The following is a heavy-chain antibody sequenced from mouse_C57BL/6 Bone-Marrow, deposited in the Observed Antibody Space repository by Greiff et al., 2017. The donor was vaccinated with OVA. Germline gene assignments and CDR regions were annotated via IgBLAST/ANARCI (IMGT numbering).Heavy chain of an antibody. V-gene: IGHV1-81*01. CDR3: ARRLITTAVGGRWYFDV. Sequence: VKLQQSGAELARPGASVKLSCKASGYTFTSYGISWVQQRTGQGLEWIGEIYPRSGNTYYNEKLKGKATLTADKSSSTAYMELRSLTSEDSAVYFCARRLITTAVGGRWYFDVWGTGTTGTVSA. D-gene: IGHD1-1*01. CDR2: IYPRSGNT. J-gene: IGHJ1*03. CDR1: GYTFTSYG.